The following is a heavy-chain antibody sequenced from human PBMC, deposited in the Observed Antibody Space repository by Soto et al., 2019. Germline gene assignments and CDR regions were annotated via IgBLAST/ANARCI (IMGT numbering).Heavy chain of an antibody. D-gene: IGHD3-22*01. CDR2: IYYSRST. Sequence: SETLSLTCTVSGGSISSYYWSWIRQLPGKGLGWIGYIYYSRSTNYNPSLKRRVTITVDRSKNQFSLKLSSVTAADTAVYYCGRGPYDSRDYHLYYFDYWGQGTLVTVSS. CDR3: GRGPYDSRDYHLYYFDY. V-gene: IGHV4-59*01. CDR1: GGSISSYY. J-gene: IGHJ4*02.